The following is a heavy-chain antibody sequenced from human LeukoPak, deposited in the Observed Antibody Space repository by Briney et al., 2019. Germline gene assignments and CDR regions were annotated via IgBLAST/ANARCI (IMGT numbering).Heavy chain of an antibody. D-gene: IGHD3-10*01. CDR1: GFTFSHYW. J-gene: IGHJ4*02. CDR3: ARDQYYGSGTYYNSSKGYFDY. V-gene: IGHV3-7*01. CDR2: IKQDGSEE. Sequence: GGSLRLSCAASGFTFSHYWMSWVRQAPGNGLEWVANIKQDGSEEYYVGSMKCRLTISSDNTNNSLYLQMHSLRAEDTAVYYCARDQYYGSGTYYNSSKGYFDYWGQGTLVTVSS.